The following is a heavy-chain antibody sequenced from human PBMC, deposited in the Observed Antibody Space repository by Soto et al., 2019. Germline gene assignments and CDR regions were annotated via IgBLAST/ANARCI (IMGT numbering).Heavy chain of an antibody. D-gene: IGHD3-22*01. Sequence: ASVKVSCKASGYTFTSYGISWVRQAPGQGLEWMGWINANSGSTNYAQKFQGWVTMTRDTSISTAYMELSRLRSDDTAVYYCARDPSGFGNWFDPWGQGTLVTVSS. J-gene: IGHJ5*02. CDR3: ARDPSGFGNWFDP. CDR2: INANSGST. CDR1: GYTFTSYG. V-gene: IGHV1-2*04.